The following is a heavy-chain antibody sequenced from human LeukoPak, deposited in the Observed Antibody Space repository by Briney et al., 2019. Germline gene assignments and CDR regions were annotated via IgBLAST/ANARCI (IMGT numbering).Heavy chain of an antibody. D-gene: IGHD6-13*01. CDR2: INHSGST. CDR3: ARVLGYSSSWYGWYFDL. CDR1: GGSFSGYY. V-gene: IGHV4-34*01. Sequence: PSETLSLTCAVYGGSFSGYYWSWIRQPPGEGLEWIGEINHSGSTNYNPSLKSRVTISVDTSKNQFSLKLSSVTAADTAVYYCARVLGYSSSWYGWYFDLWGRGTLVTVSS. J-gene: IGHJ2*01.